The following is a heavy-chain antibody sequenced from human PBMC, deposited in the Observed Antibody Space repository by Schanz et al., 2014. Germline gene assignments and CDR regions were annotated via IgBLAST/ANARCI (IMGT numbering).Heavy chain of an antibody. Sequence: EVQLVESGGGLVQPGGSLRLSCVASGFTFSGSVMHWVRQAPGKGLEWVSFISTGRYLYYADSVKGRFTISRDNTKNSVFLQMSSLRVEDTGLYFCARDPVEGAPTPYYFDSWGPGTLVTVSS. CDR2: ISTGRYL. J-gene: IGHJ4*02. CDR3: ARDPVEGAPTPYYFDS. CDR1: GFTFSGSV. D-gene: IGHD1-26*01. V-gene: IGHV3-21*01.